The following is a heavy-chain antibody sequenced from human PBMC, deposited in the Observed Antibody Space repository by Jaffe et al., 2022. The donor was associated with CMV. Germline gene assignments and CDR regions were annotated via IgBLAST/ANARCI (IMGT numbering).Heavy chain of an antibody. J-gene: IGHJ6*02. V-gene: IGHV4-39*01. CDR1: GGSISSSSYY. Sequence: QLQLQESGPGLVKPSETLSLTCTVSGGSISSSSYYWGWIRQPPGKGLEWIGSIYYSGSTYYNPSLKSRVTISVDTSKNQFSLKLSSVTAADTAVYYCARLSSGIAAADTKNYYYYGMDVWGQGTTVTVSS. D-gene: IGHD6-13*01. CDR2: IYYSGST. CDR3: ARLSSGIAAADTKNYYYYGMDV.